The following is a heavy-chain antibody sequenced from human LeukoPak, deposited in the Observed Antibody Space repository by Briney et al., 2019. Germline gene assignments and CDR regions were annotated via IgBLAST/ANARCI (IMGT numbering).Heavy chain of an antibody. V-gene: IGHV4-31*03. CDR3: ARENGDYVRGPYGMDV. CDR2: IYYSGST. D-gene: IGHD4-17*01. Sequence: KPSQTLSLTCTVSGGSISSGGYHWSWICQHPGKGLEWIGYIYYSGSTYYNPSLKSRVTISVDTSKNQFSLKLSSVTAADTAVYYCARENGDYVRGPYGMDVWGQGTTVTVSS. CDR1: GGSISSGGYH. J-gene: IGHJ6*02.